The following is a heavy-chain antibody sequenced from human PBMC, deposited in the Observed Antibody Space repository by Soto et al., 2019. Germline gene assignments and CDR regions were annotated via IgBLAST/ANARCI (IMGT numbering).Heavy chain of an antibody. CDR2: SRSKVNGFTT. Sequence: GGSLRLSCATSGFIFSDHYMDWFRQAPGRRLEWVGRSRSKVNGFTTEYAPSVRGRFTLSRDDSRKSLDLQMNSLKTEDTAVYYCARGFNSFDQWGQGTLVTVS. V-gene: IGHV3-72*01. CDR3: ARGFNSFDQ. CDR1: GFIFSDHY. J-gene: IGHJ4*02.